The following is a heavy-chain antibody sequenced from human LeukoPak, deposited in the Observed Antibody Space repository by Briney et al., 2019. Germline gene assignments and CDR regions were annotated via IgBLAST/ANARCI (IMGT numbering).Heavy chain of an antibody. CDR1: GYSFTSYW. V-gene: IGHV5-51*01. CDR2: IYPGDSDT. D-gene: IGHD4-17*01. Sequence: GESLQISCQGSGYSFTSYWIGWARQMPGKGLEWMGIIYPGDSDTRYSASVQGQVTISTDKSISTAYLQWSSLKASDTAMYYCARAVTTRAPYHYWGQGTLVTVSS. J-gene: IGHJ4*02. CDR3: ARAVTTRAPYHY.